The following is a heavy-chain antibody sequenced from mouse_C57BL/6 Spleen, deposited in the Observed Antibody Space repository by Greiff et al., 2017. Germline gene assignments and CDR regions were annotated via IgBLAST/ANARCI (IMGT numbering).Heavy chain of an antibody. V-gene: IGHV5-4*03. CDR1: GFTFSSYA. CDR3: ARDYYGSSYAMDY. Sequence: EVKLMESGGGLVKPGGSLKLSCAASGFTFSSYAMSWVRQTPEKRLEWVATISDGGSYTYYPDNVKGRFTISRDNAKNNLYLQMSHLKSEDTAMXYCARDYYGSSYAMDYWGQGTSVTVSS. CDR2: ISDGGSYT. D-gene: IGHD1-1*01. J-gene: IGHJ4*01.